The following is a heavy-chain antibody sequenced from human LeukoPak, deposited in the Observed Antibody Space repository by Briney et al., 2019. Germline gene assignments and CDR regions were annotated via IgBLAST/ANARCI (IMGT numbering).Heavy chain of an antibody. Sequence: GGSLRLSCAASGFTFEAYTMHWVRQAPGKTLEWVSLISWDGTTYYRDSVKGRFTISRDNSKDSLYLQMDSLRSEDSAFYYCVKDLSYESSGSFFDSWGQGTLLTVS. CDR3: VKDLSYESSGSFFDS. D-gene: IGHD3-22*01. J-gene: IGHJ4*02. CDR1: GFTFEAYT. V-gene: IGHV3-43*01. CDR2: ISWDGTT.